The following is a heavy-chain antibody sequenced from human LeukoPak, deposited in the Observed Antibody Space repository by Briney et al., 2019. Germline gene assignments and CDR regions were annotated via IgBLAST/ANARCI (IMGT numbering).Heavy chain of an antibody. CDR2: IYYSRSS. V-gene: IGHV4-59*12. D-gene: IGHD3-3*01. J-gene: IGHJ6*03. CDR3: ARGAVERSLAAPLDV. Sequence: PSETLSLTCTVYSVTINSYYWVCLAQRPGKGRVGWGYIYYSRSSNYNSSLKRQVTISVDPSKHQFYLKLSFVPAADAAVYVCARGAVERSLAAPLDVWGKGTTVIVSS. CDR1: SVTINSYY.